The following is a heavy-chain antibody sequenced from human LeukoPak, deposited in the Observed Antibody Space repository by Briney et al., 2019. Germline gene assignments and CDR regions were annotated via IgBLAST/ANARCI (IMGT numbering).Heavy chain of an antibody. CDR2: IRSKAYGGTT. CDR1: GFTFGDYA. CDR3: AKPDQSSTIFGTFDI. Sequence: PGGSLRLSCTASGFTFGDYAMTWVRQAPGKGLEWVGFIRSKAYGGTTEYAASVKGRFTISRDDSKSIAYLQMNSLKTEDTAVYYCAKPDQSSTIFGTFDIWGQGTMVTVSS. V-gene: IGHV3-49*04. D-gene: IGHD3-3*01. J-gene: IGHJ3*02.